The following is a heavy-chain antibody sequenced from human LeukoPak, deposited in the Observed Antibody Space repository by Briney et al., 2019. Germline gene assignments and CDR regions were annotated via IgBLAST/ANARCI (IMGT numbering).Heavy chain of an antibody. Sequence: SETLSLTCTVSGGSMTSYYWTWIRQSPGKGLEWIGYIYQSESTSYNPSLRSRVTISVDTSKNQFSLKLRSVTAADTAVYYCTRAYNNHAGDFWGQGTLVTVSS. CDR2: IYQSEST. V-gene: IGHV4-59*01. CDR1: GGSMTSYY. J-gene: IGHJ4*02. D-gene: IGHD1-1*01. CDR3: TRAYNNHAGDF.